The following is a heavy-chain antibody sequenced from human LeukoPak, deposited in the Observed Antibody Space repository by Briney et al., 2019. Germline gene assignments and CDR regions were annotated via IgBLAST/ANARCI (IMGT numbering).Heavy chain of an antibody. J-gene: IGHJ4*02. D-gene: IGHD3-10*01. Sequence: PGGSLRLSCAASGFTFSNAWMSWVRQAPGKGLEWVGRIKSKSDGGTTDYAAPVKGRFTISRDDSENTLLLQMNSLKTEDTAVYYCTTDGLMVRGVMHNDWGQGTLVTVSS. CDR2: IKSKSDGGTT. CDR1: GFTFSNAW. V-gene: IGHV3-15*01. CDR3: TTDGLMVRGVMHND.